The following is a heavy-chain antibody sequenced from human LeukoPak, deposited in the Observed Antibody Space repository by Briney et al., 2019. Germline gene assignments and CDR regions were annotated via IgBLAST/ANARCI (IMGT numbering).Heavy chain of an antibody. J-gene: IGHJ5*02. D-gene: IGHD3-9*01. CDR3: ARGPDRYDTENWFDP. Sequence: KAGGSPRLSCAASGFTFSSYSMNWVRQAPGKGLEWVSSISSSNSYIYYADSVKGRFTISRDNAKNSLYLQMNSLRAEDTAVYYCARGPDRYDTENWFDPWGQGTLVTVSS. CDR1: GFTFSSYS. CDR2: ISSSNSYI. V-gene: IGHV3-21*01.